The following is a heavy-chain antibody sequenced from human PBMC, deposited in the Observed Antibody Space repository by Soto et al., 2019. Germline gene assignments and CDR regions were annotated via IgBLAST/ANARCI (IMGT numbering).Heavy chain of an antibody. D-gene: IGHD4-17*01. Sequence: GASVKVSCKASGYTFTSYDINWVRQATGQGLEWMGWMNPNSGNTGYAQKFQGRVTMTRNTSISTAYMELSSLRSEDTAVYYCATGGDYLNYYYYYYMDVWGKGTTVTVSS. CDR2: MNPNSGNT. J-gene: IGHJ6*03. CDR3: ATGGDYLNYYYYYYMDV. CDR1: GYTFTSYD. V-gene: IGHV1-8*01.